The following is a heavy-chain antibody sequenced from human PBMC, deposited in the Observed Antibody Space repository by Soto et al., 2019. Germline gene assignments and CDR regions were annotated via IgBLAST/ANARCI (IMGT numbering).Heavy chain of an antibody. CDR3: ARGSRSSYTYDYYYGMDV. V-gene: IGHV1-69*12. CDR2: IIPIFGTA. D-gene: IGHD6-6*01. J-gene: IGHJ6*02. Sequence: QVQLVQSGAEVKKPGSSVKVSCKASGGTFSSYAISWVRQAPGQGLEWMGGIIPIFGTANYAQKFQGRVSITADESTSTAYMELSSRRSEDTAVYSCARGSRSSYTYDYYYGMDVWGQGTTVTVSS. CDR1: GGTFSSYA.